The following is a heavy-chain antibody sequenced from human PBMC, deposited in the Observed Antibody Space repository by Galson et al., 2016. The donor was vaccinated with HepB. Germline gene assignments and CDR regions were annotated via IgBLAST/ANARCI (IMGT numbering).Heavy chain of an antibody. CDR2: ISSDSSSI. CDR1: GFIFSRYN. V-gene: IGHV3-48*02. J-gene: IGHJ6*03. CDR3: AREDYNYMDV. Sequence: SLRLSCAASGFIFSRYNINWVRQGPGKGLEWVSYISSDSSSISYADSVKGRLTISRDNAKNLVYLQMNSLRDEDTAVYYCAREDYNYMDVWGKGTTVTVSS.